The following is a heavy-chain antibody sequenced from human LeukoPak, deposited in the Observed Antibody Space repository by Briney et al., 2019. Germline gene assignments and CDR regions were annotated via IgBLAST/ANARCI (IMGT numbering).Heavy chain of an antibody. J-gene: IGHJ4*02. CDR3: AKDMITFGGVIVIPGYPDY. D-gene: IGHD3-16*02. Sequence: QPGRSLRLSCAASGFTFSSYGMHWVRQAPGKGLEWVAVISYDGSNKYYADSVKGRFTISRDNSKNTLYLQMNSLRAEDTAVYYCAKDMITFGGVIVIPGYPDYWGQGTLVTVSS. CDR2: ISYDGSNK. CDR1: GFTFSSYG. V-gene: IGHV3-30*18.